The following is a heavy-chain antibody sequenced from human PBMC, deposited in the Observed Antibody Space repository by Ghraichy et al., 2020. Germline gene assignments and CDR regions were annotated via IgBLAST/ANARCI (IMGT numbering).Heavy chain of an antibody. CDR3: ASRDGDYWFDP. V-gene: IGHV4-34*01. CDR2: INHSGST. Sequence: ESLNISCAVYGGSFSGYYWSWIRQPPGKGLEWIGEINHSGSTNYNPSLKSRVTISVDTSKNQSSLKLSSVTAADTAVYYCASRDGDYWFDPWGQGTLVTVSS. J-gene: IGHJ5*02. CDR1: GGSFSGYY. D-gene: IGHD4-17*01.